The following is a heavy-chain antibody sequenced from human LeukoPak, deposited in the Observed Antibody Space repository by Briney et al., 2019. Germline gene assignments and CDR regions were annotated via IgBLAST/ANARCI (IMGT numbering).Heavy chain of an antibody. CDR2: IYYSGST. J-gene: IGHJ4*02. CDR3: ARDAGLYYYDSSGYYPIGY. V-gene: IGHV4-61*01. Sequence: KASETLSLTCTVSGGSVSSGSYYWSWIRQPPGKGLEWIGYIYYSGSTTYNPSLKSRVTISVDTSKNKFSLKLSSVTAADTAVYYCARDAGLYYYDSSGYYPIGYWGQGTLVTVSS. CDR1: GGSVSSGSYY. D-gene: IGHD3-22*01.